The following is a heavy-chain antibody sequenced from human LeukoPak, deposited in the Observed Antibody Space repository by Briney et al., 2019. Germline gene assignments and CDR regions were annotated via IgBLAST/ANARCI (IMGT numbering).Heavy chain of an antibody. V-gene: IGHV4-4*09. CDR3: ARHTAKSYSSSSDWFDP. D-gene: IGHD6-6*01. Sequence: SETLSLTCTVSGGSISGSYWSWIWQPPGKALEWIGYIYSSGITNYNPSLKSRVTMSVDTSKNQFSLNLDSVTAADTAVYYCARHTAKSYSSSSDWFDPWGQGTLVTVSS. CDR2: IYSSGIT. J-gene: IGHJ5*02. CDR1: GGSISGSY.